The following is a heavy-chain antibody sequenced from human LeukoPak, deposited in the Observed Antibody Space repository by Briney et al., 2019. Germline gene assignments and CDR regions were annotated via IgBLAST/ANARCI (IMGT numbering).Heavy chain of an antibody. J-gene: IGHJ6*02. CDR1: GFTVSNNY. CDR2: IYSGGST. V-gene: IGHV3-66*01. D-gene: IGHD2-2*02. Sequence: GGSLRLSCAASGFTVSNNYMSWVRRAPGKGLEWVSVIYSGGSTYYADSVKGRFTISRDNSKNTLYLQMNSLRAEDTAVYYCARDSVYCSSTSCYNHYYYGMDVWGQGTTVTVSS. CDR3: ARDSVYCSSTSCYNHYYYGMDV.